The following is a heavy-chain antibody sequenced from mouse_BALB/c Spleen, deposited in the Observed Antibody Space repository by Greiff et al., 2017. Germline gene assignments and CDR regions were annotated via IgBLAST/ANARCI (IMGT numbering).Heavy chain of an antibody. CDR1: GFNIKDYY. CDR3: NAWSLYAMDY. Sequence: EVMLVESGAELVRSGASVKLSCTASGFNIKDYYMHWVKQRPEQGLEWIGWIDPENGDTEYAPKFQGKATMTADTSSNTAYLQLSSLTSEDTAGYTCNAWSLYAMDYWGQGTSVTVSS. V-gene: IGHV14-4*02. J-gene: IGHJ4*01. CDR2: IDPENGDT.